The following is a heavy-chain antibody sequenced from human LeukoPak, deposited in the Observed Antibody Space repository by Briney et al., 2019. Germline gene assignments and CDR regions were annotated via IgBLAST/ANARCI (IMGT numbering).Heavy chain of an antibody. V-gene: IGHV3-30-3*01. D-gene: IGHD1-26*01. CDR2: ISYDGSNK. Sequence: GRSLRLSCAASGFTFSSYAMHWVRQAPGKGLEWVAVISYDGSNKYYADSVKGRFTISRDNSKNTLYLQMNSLRAEDTAVYYCAKGRELWGGYYFDYWGQGTLVTVSS. CDR1: GFTFSSYA. CDR3: AKGRELWGGYYFDY. J-gene: IGHJ4*02.